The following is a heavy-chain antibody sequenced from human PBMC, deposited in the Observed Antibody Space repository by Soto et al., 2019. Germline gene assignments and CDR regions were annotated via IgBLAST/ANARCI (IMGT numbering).Heavy chain of an antibody. D-gene: IGHD6-13*01. CDR1: GGSISSSSYY. J-gene: IGHJ5*02. Sequence: QLQLQESGPGLVKPSETLSLTCTVSGGSISSSSYYWGWIRQPPGKGLEWIGSIYYSGSTYYNPSLKSRVTISVDTSKNQFSLKRSSVTAADTAVYYCARHGVRSSWYLWFDPWGQGTLVTVSS. V-gene: IGHV4-39*01. CDR2: IYYSGST. CDR3: ARHGVRSSWYLWFDP.